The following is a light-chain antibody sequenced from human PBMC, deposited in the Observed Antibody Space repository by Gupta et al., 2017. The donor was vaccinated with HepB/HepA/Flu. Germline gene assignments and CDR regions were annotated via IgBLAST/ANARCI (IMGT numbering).Light chain of an antibody. Sequence: DIQMTQSPSSLSASVGDRVTITCRASHDIGTYLAWYRQKPGKVTEVLIFAASTLQSWVPSRFSGSGSGTDFTLTIINLQPDDLATYYCQNYNSVPFTFGPGTTVDLK. J-gene: IGKJ3*01. CDR3: QNYNSVPFT. CDR2: AAS. V-gene: IGKV1-27*01. CDR1: HDIGTY.